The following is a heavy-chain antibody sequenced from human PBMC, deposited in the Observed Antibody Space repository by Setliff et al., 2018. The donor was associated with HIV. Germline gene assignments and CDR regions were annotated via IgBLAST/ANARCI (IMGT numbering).Heavy chain of an antibody. V-gene: IGHV4-39*02. CDR3: ASLDGSESPYIYYYYMDV. CDR2: IYYSGST. J-gene: IGHJ6*03. Sequence: SETLSLTCTVSGGSITTSTFYWGWIRQPPGKGLEWIGSIYYSGSTYCNPSLKSRLTITQHTSKNHLSLSLSSVTAADTAVYYCASLDGSESPYIYYYYMDVWGKGTAVTVSS. D-gene: IGHD1-1*01. CDR1: GGSITTSTFY.